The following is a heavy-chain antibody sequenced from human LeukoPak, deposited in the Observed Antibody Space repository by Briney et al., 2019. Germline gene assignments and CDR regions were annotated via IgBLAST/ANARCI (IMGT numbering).Heavy chain of an antibody. CDR3: AREGYCSSTSCYPTLNWFDP. CDR1: GFTFSSYG. V-gene: IGHV3-30*03. D-gene: IGHD2-2*01. CDR2: ISYDGSNK. J-gene: IGHJ5*02. Sequence: PGRSLRLSCAASGFTFSSYGMHWVRQAPGKGLEWVAVISYDGSNKYYADSVKGRFTISRDNSKNTLYLQMNSLRAEDTAVYYCAREGYCSSTSCYPTLNWFDPWGQGTLVTVSS.